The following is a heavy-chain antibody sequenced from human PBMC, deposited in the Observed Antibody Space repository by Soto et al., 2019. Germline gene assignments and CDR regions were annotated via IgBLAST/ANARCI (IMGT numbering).Heavy chain of an antibody. V-gene: IGHV3-23*01. CDR2: ISSGGGST. Sequence: EVQLLESGGGLVQPGVSLRLSCSVSGFTFSSYAMSWVRQAPREGLECVSAISSGGGSTYYADSVKGRFTISRDSTKNTVYLHMKILRVEYTAVYYCATNSSRWYRAGRWFDPWGQGTLVNVSS. J-gene: IGHJ5*02. D-gene: IGHD6-13*01. CDR3: ATNSSRWYRAGRWFDP. CDR1: GFTFSSYA.